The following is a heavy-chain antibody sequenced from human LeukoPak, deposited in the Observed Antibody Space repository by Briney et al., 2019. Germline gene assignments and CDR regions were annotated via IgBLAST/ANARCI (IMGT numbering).Heavy chain of an antibody. CDR1: GGSISSGGYY. CDR2: LFYSGST. V-gene: IGHV4-39*01. J-gene: IGHJ4*02. D-gene: IGHD6-6*01. CDR3: ARHCCKGQLQDS. Sequence: SETLSLTCTVSGGSISSGGYYWGWIRQPPEKGLEWIGSLFYSGSTYYNPSLKSRVTISVDTTKNHFSLRLSSVTAADTAVYYCARHCCKGQLQDSWGQGTLVTVSS.